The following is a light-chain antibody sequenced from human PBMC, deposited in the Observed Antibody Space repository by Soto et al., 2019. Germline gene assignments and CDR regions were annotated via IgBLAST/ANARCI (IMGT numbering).Light chain of an antibody. J-gene: IGKJ5*01. CDR3: QQIDNTPLA. CDR1: QSISSY. CDR2: AAS. Sequence: DTQMTQSPLFLSASVGDRVTITCRASQSISSYVNWYQHKPGKAPKLLIYAASRLQSGVPSRFSGSGSGTDFTLTISILQPEDFSTYYCQQIDNTPLAFGQGTRLEIK. V-gene: IGKV1-39*01.